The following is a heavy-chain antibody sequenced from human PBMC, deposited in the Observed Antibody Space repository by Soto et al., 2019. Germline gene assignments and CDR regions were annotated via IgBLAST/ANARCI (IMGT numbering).Heavy chain of an antibody. D-gene: IGHD4-17*01. V-gene: IGHV4-34*01. CDR3: ARGQGTYGDYEYYYGMDV. J-gene: IGHJ6*02. Sequence: PSETLSLTCAVYGGSFSGYYWSWIRQPPGKGLEWIGEINHSGSTNYNPSLKSRVTISVDTSKNQFSLKLSSVTAADTAVYYCARGQGTYGDYEYYYGMDVWGQGTTVTVS. CDR1: GGSFSGYY. CDR2: INHSGST.